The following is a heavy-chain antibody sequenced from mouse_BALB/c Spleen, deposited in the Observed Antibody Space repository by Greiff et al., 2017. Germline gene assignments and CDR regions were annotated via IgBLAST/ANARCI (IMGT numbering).Heavy chain of an antibody. V-gene: IGHV14-3*02. Sequence: EVKVVESGAELVKPGASVKLSCTASGFNIKDTYMHWVKQRPEQGLEWIGRIDPANGNTKYDPKFQGKATITADTSSNTAYLQLSSLTSEDTAVYYCAPYYYGRGAMDYWGQGTSVTVSS. J-gene: IGHJ4*01. CDR2: IDPANGNT. CDR1: GFNIKDTY. D-gene: IGHD1-1*01. CDR3: APYYYGRGAMDY.